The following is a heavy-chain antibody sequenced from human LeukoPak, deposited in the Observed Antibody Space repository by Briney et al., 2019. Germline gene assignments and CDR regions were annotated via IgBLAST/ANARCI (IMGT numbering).Heavy chain of an antibody. CDR1: GASISSSIHY. CDR3: ARVTTGSTTLDS. D-gene: IGHD1-1*01. J-gene: IGHJ5*01. V-gene: IGHV4-39*02. Sequence: PSEILSLTCAVSGASISSSIHYWGWVRQPPGKGLEWIGSVYYSGGTYYNPSLESRLTISVDTSNNRFSLKLKSVTAADTAVFYCARVTTGSTTLDSWGQGILATVSS. CDR2: VYYSGGT.